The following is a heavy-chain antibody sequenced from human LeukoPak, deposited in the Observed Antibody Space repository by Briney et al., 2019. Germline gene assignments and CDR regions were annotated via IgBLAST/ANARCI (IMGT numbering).Heavy chain of an antibody. CDR1: GFTFSSYS. V-gene: IGHV3-15*01. Sequence: GGSLRLSCAASGFTFSSYSMNWVRQAPGKGLEWVGRIKSKTDGGTTDYAAPVKGRFTISRDDSKNTLYLQMNSLKTEDTAVYYCTTDPGYGDYVLSWFDPWGQGTLVTVSS. J-gene: IGHJ5*02. CDR3: TTDPGYGDYVLSWFDP. CDR2: IKSKTDGGTT. D-gene: IGHD4-17*01.